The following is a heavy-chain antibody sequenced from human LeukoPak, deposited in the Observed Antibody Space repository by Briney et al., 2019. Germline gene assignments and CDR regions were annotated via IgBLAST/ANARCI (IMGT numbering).Heavy chain of an antibody. D-gene: IGHD3-10*01. CDR3: AGLGSGSSYYFDY. V-gene: IGHV4-34*01. J-gene: IGHJ4*02. CDR1: GGSFSGYY. CDR2: INHSGST. Sequence: PSETLSPTCAVYGGSFSGYYWSWIRQPPGKGLEWIGEINHSGSTNYNPSLKSRVTISVDTSKNQFSLKLSSVTAADTAVYYCAGLGSGSSYYFDYWGQGTLVTVSS.